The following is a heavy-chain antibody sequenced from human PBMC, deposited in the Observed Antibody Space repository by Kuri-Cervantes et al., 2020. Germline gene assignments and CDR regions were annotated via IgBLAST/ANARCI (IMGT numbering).Heavy chain of an antibody. J-gene: IGHJ4*02. V-gene: IGHV1-46*01. CDR2: INPSGGSA. CDR1: GYTFTSYC. CDR3: ARLSYYCFDH. D-gene: IGHD2-21*01. Sequence: ASVKVSCKASGYTFTSYCMHRVRQAPGQGLEWMGIINPSGGSATYAQKFQGRVTMTRDKSTSTVYMELSSLRSDNTAVYHCARLSYYCFDHWGQGTLVTVSS.